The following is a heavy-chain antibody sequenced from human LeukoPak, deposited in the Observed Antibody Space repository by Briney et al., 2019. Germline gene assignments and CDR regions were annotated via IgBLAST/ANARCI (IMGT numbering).Heavy chain of an antibody. V-gene: IGHV3-21*01. CDR2: ISSSSSYI. J-gene: IGHJ5*02. CDR1: EFTFSSYA. D-gene: IGHD6-13*01. CDR3: ARDLAAAPHGNWFDP. Sequence: GGSLRLSCAASEFTFSSYAMNWVRQAPGKGLEWVSSISSSSSYIYYADSVKGRFTISRDNAKNSLYLQMNSLRAEGTAVYYCARDLAAAPHGNWFDPWGQGTLVTVSS.